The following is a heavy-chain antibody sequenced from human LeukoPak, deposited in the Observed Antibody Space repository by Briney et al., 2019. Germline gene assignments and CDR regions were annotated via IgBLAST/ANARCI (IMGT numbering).Heavy chain of an antibody. CDR1: GFTFSSYW. J-gene: IGHJ4*02. D-gene: IGHD6-13*01. Sequence: GGSLRLSCAASGFTFSSYWMSWVRQAPGKGLEWVANIKQDGSEKYYVDSVKGRFTISRDNAKNSLYLQMNSLRAEDTAVYYCARELLSSWYYFDYWGQGTLVTVSS. V-gene: IGHV3-7*01. CDR2: IKQDGSEK. CDR3: ARELLSSWYYFDY.